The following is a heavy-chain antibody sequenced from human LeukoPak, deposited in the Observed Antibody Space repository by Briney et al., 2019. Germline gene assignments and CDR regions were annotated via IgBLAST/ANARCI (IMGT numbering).Heavy chain of an antibody. J-gene: IGHJ2*01. V-gene: IGHV3-13*01. CDR2: IGTAGDT. CDR3: ARDPKGYRYFDL. Sequence: GGSLRLSCAASGFTFSGYDMHWVRQATGKGLEWVSAIGTAGDTYYTGSVKGRFTISRENAKNSLYLQMNSLRAGDTAVYYCARDPKGYRYFDLWGRGTLVTVSS. CDR1: GFTFSGYD.